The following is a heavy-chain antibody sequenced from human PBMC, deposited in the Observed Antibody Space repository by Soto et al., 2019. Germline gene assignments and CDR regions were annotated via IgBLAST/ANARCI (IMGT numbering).Heavy chain of an antibody. CDR3: ATGITTSGYRRYMDV. Sequence: VQLVQSGAEMKKPGSSVRVSCKASGGSFNGYFITWVRQAPGQGLEWVGRVIPMHGSESHARKFGDRNTLTADTLTNRAFLVLRNRQSEDTAVCYCATGITTSGYRRYMDVWGKGTKVTVSS. D-gene: IGHD1-20*01. J-gene: IGHJ6*03. V-gene: IGHV1-69*08. CDR1: GGSFNGYF. CDR2: VIPMHGSE.